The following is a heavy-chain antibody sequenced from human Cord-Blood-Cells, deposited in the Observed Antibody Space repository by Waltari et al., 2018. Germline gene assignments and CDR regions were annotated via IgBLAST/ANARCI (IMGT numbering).Heavy chain of an antibody. CDR1: GGSFSGYY. CDR3: ARAPIVGATNWFDP. V-gene: IGHV4-34*01. CDR2: INHSGST. D-gene: IGHD1-26*01. Sequence: QVQLQQWGAGLLKPSETLSLTCAVYGGSFSGYYWSWIRQPPGKGLEWTGEINHSGSTNYNPSLKSRVTISVDTSKNQFSLKLSSVTAADTAVYYCARAPIVGATNWFDPWGQGTLVTVSS. J-gene: IGHJ5*02.